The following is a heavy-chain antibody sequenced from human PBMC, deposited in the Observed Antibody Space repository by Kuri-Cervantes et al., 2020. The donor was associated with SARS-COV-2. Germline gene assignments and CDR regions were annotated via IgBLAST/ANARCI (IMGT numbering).Heavy chain of an antibody. D-gene: IGHD1-26*01. CDR1: GFTFSSYA. CDR3: ARDSASRVAVGATITGH. J-gene: IGHJ4*02. Sequence: LSLTCAASGFTFSSYAMHWVRQAPGKGLEWVAAISYDGSYKYYADSVKGRFTISRDNSKNTLYLQMNSLRAEDTAVYYCARDSASRVAVGATITGHWGQGTLVTVSS. V-gene: IGHV3-30-3*01. CDR2: ISYDGSYK.